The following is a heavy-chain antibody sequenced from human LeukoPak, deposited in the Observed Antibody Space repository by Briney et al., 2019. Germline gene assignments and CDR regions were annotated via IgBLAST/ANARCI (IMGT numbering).Heavy chain of an antibody. CDR3: AKGGKWDVTPFDY. CDR1: GFTFTSYS. D-gene: IGHD1-26*01. V-gene: IGHV3-23*01. J-gene: IGHJ4*02. Sequence: GGSLRLSCAASGFTFTSYSMNWVRQAPGKGLEWVSTISGDGGSTYYADSVKGRFTISRDNSKNTLYLQVNSLRAEDTAVYYCAKGGKWDVTPFDYWGQGTLVTVSS. CDR2: ISGDGGST.